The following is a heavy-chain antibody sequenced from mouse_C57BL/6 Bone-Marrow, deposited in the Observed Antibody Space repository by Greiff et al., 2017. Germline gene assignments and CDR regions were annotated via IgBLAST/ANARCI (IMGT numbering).Heavy chain of an antibody. D-gene: IGHD1-1*02. Sequence: VQLQQPGAELVRPGASVKLSCTASGFNINDDYMHWVKQRPEQGLEWIGWIDPENGDTEYASKFQGKATITADTSSNTAYLQLSSLTSEDTAVYYCTRAYYYLFDYWGQGTTLTVSS. J-gene: IGHJ2*01. CDR1: GFNINDDY. CDR3: TRAYYYLFDY. CDR2: IDPENGDT. V-gene: IGHV14-4*01.